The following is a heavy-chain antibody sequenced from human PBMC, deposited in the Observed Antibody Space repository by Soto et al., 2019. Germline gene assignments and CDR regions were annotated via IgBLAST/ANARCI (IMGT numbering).Heavy chain of an antibody. J-gene: IGHJ6*02. V-gene: IGHV4-59*01. CDR2: IYYSGST. CDR1: GGSISSYY. D-gene: IGHD3-10*01. CDR3: ARYGSGSYLYNYYGMDV. Sequence: NPSETLSLTCTVSGGSISSYYWSWIRQPPGKGLEWIGYIYYSGSTNYNPSLKSRVTISVDTSKNQFSLKLSSVTAADTAVYYCARYGSGSYLYNYYGMDVWGQGTTVTVS.